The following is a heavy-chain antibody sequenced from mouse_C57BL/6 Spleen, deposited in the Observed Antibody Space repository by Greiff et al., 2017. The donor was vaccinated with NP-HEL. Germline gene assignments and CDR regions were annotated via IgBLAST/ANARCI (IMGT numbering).Heavy chain of an antibody. Sequence: QVQLQQSGPELVKPGASVKLSCKASGYTFTSYDINWVKQRPGQGLEWIGWIYPRDGSTKYNEKFKGKATLTVDTSSSTAYMELHSLTSEDSAVYFCASHYGSRNWYFDVWGTGTTVTVSS. CDR1: GYTFTSYD. J-gene: IGHJ1*03. V-gene: IGHV1-85*01. CDR3: ASHYGSRNWYFDV. D-gene: IGHD1-1*01. CDR2: IYPRDGST.